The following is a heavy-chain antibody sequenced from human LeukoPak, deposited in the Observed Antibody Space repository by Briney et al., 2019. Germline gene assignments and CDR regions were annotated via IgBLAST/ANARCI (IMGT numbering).Heavy chain of an antibody. CDR1: GFTFSSYW. J-gene: IGHJ4*02. CDR2: IKGDGSGI. Sequence: GGSLRLSCAASGFTFSSYWMHWVRQAPGKGLVWVSRIKGDGSGISYADSVKGRFTISRDNAKNTLYLQMNSLRVDDTAVYYCARDGDSSGWLDYWGQGTLVTVSS. D-gene: IGHD6-19*01. V-gene: IGHV3-74*01. CDR3: ARDGDSSGWLDY.